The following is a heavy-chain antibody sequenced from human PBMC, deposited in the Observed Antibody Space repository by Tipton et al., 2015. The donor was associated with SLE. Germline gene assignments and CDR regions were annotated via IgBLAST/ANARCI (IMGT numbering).Heavy chain of an antibody. CDR3: ASGSGSYSAFDI. V-gene: IGHV4-59*01. D-gene: IGHD3-10*01. CDR1: GGSISSYY. J-gene: IGHJ3*02. Sequence: LRLSCTVSGGSISSYYWSWIRQPPGKGLEWIGYIYYSGSTNYNPSLKSRVTISVDTSKNQFSLKLSSVTAADTAVYYCASGSGSYSAFDIWGQGTMVTVSS. CDR2: IYYSGST.